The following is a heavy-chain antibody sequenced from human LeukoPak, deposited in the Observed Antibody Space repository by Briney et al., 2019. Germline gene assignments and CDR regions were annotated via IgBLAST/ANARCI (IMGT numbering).Heavy chain of an antibody. J-gene: IGHJ6*04. CDR2: ISSSGSTI. CDR1: GFAFSSYE. V-gene: IGHV3-48*03. Sequence: GSLRLSCAASGFAFSSYEMNWVRQAPGKGLEWVTYISSSGSTIYYADSVKGRFTISRDNAKNSLYLQMNSLRAEDTAVYYCAELGITMIGGVWGKGTTVTISS. CDR3: AELGITMIGGV. D-gene: IGHD3-10*02.